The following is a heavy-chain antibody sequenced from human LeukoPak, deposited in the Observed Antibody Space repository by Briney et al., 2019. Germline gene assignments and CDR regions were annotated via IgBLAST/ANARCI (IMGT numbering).Heavy chain of an antibody. CDR3: AKDGRIPIAPNYDFWSVVSPYYIDY. CDR2: ISGSGSGT. Sequence: GGSLRLSCAASGFTFSSYAMSWVRQAPGKGLEWVSDISGSGSGTYYADSVKGRFTISRDNSKNTLYLQMNSLRAEDTAVYYCAKDGRIPIAPNYDFWSVVSPYYIDYWGEGSLVTVSS. D-gene: IGHD3-3*01. CDR1: GFTFSSYA. V-gene: IGHV3-23*01. J-gene: IGHJ4*02.